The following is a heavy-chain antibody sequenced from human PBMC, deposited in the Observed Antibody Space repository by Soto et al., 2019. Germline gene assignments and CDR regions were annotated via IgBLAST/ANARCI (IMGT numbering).Heavy chain of an antibody. D-gene: IGHD3-3*01. Sequence: KNTKTHTPTCTLSLCSHTPSAILVSGIRQSPRKDLEWLALIDWDGDTYYSTSLKTRLTISRDTSTNQVILTMTNLDPADTATYFCARSLNYDFWTGYFFDFWGQGALVTV. CDR3: ARSLNYDFWTGYFFDF. CDR2: IDWDGDT. CDR1: LCSHTPSAIL. J-gene: IGHJ4*02. V-gene: IGHV2-70*01.